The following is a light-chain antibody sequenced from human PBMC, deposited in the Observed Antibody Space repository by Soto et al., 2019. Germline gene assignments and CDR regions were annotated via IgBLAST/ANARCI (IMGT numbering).Light chain of an antibody. CDR3: QQRSKWRT. Sequence: ENALTQSPVTLSLSPGERATLSCRASQSVSSNLAWYQQRPGQAPRLLIYGASTRASGVPDRFSGSGFGTDFTLTISSLEPEDFAVYYCQQRSKWRTFGQGTKVDIK. J-gene: IGKJ1*01. V-gene: IGKV3-11*01. CDR1: QSVSSN. CDR2: GAS.